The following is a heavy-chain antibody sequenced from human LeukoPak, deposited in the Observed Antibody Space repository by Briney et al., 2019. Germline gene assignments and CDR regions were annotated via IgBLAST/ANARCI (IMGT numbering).Heavy chain of an antibody. CDR3: ARDWSHGLDY. J-gene: IGHJ4*02. Sequence: GGSLRLSCAASGFTFSSYGMHWVRQAPGKGLQWVAVISYDGSSEYYADSVKGRFIISRDNSKNTLYLQMNSLRAEDTAVYYCARDWSHGLDYWGQGTLVTVSS. CDR1: GFTFSSYG. CDR2: ISYDGSSE. V-gene: IGHV3-30*03.